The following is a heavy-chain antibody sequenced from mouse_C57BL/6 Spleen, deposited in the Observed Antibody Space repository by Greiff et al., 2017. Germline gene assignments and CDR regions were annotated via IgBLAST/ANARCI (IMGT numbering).Heavy chain of an antibody. V-gene: IGHV1-69*01. CDR2: IDPSDSYT. J-gene: IGHJ2*01. D-gene: IGHD1-1*01. CDR3: ARNGYYGSSYYFDY. CDR1: GYTFTSYW. Sequence: QVQLQQPGAELVMPGASVKLSCKASGYTFTSYWMHWVKQRPGQGLEWIGEIDPSDSYTNYNQKFKGKSTLTVDKSSSTAYMQLSSLTSEDSAVYDCARNGYYGSSYYFDYWGQGTTLTVSS.